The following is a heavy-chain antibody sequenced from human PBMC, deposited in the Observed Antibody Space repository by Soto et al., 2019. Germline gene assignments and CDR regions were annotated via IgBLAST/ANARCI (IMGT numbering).Heavy chain of an antibody. CDR3: ARGRFPAYSGSYIPFDY. V-gene: IGHV1-69*01. Sequence: QVQLVQSGAEVKKPGSSVKVSCKASGGTFSSYAISWVRQAPGQGLEWMGGIIPIFGTANYAQKFQGRVTITADESTSTAYMELSSLRSEDTAVYYSARGRFPAYSGSYIPFDYWGQGTLVTVSS. CDR2: IIPIFGTA. CDR1: GGTFSSYA. J-gene: IGHJ4*02. D-gene: IGHD1-26*01.